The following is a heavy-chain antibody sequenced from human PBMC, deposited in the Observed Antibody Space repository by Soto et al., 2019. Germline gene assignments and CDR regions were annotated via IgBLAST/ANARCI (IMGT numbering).Heavy chain of an antibody. D-gene: IGHD6-6*01. CDR3: ARDPPGIGSSSEGWFDP. J-gene: IGHJ5*02. Sequence: ASVKVSCKASGYTFTSYGISCVRQAPGQGLEWMGWISAYNGNTNYAQKLQGRVTMTTDTSTSTAYMELRSLRSDDTAVYYCARDPPGIGSSSEGWFDPWGQGTLVTVSS. CDR2: ISAYNGNT. V-gene: IGHV1-18*04. CDR1: GYTFTSYG.